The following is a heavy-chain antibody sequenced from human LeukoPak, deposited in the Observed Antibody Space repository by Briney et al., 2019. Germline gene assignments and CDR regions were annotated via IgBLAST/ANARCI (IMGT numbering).Heavy chain of an antibody. CDR2: MNPNSGNT. V-gene: IGHV1-8*01. Sequence: ASVKVSCKASGYTFTSYDINWVRQATGQGLEWMGWMNPNSGNTGYAQKFQGRVTMTRNTSISTAYMELSSLRSEDTAVYYCARVRSSSSGGMYYMDVWGKGTTVTVSS. J-gene: IGHJ6*03. CDR1: GYTFTSYD. CDR3: ARVRSSSSGGMYYMDV. D-gene: IGHD6-6*01.